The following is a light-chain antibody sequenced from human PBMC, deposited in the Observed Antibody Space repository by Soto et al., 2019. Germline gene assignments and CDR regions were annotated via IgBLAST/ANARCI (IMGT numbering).Light chain of an antibody. Sequence: QSALTQPPSASGSPGQSVTISCTGTSSDVGAYKYVSWYQQHPGKAPKVMIYEVSKRPSGVPDRFSGSKSGNTASLTVSGLQAEDEADYYCNSYAGSNNWVFGGGTKVTVL. J-gene: IGLJ2*01. CDR2: EVS. V-gene: IGLV2-8*01. CDR1: SSDVGAYKY. CDR3: NSYAGSNNWV.